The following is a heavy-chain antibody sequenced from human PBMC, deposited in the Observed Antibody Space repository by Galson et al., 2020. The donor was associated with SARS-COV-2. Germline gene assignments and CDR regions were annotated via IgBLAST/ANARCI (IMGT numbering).Heavy chain of an antibody. J-gene: IGHJ6*02. CDR1: GFILNTSG. V-gene: IGHV3-23*01. Sequence: GGSLRLSCAVSGFILNTSGMSCVRQVQGKGMEWVARIRGSSDKTYYADSVKGRYTISRDNSKSTLYLQMNSLRAEDTAIFYCSKGAVLAEGAYYYMDVWCQGGMVTVSS. CDR2: IRGSSDKT. D-gene: IGHD3-3*02. CDR3: SKGAVLAEGAYYYMDV.